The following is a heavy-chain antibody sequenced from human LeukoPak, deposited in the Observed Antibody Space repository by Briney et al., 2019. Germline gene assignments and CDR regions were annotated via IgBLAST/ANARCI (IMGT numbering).Heavy chain of an antibody. D-gene: IGHD3-3*01. CDR3: ATRVRDDFWSGYYYGFDP. V-gene: IGHV1-24*01. Sequence: GASVKVSCKVSGYTLTELSMHWVRQAPGKGLEWMGGFDPEDGETIYAQKFQGRVTMTEDTSTDTAYMELSSLRSEDTAVYYCATRVRDDFWSGYYYGFDPWGQGTLVTVSS. J-gene: IGHJ5*02. CDR2: FDPEDGET. CDR1: GYTLTELS.